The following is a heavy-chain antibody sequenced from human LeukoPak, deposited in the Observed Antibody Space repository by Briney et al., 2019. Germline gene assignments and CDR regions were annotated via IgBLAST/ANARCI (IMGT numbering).Heavy chain of an antibody. J-gene: IGHJ5*02. D-gene: IGHD2-15*01. CDR3: ARRLPYCSGGSCYTKSQNWFDP. Sequence: SETLSLTCAVYGGSFSGYYWSWIRQPPGKGLEWIGEINHSGSTNYNPSLKSRVTISVGTSKNQFSLKLSSVTAADTAVYYCARRLPYCSGGSCYTKSQNWFDPWGQGTLVTVSS. CDR1: GGSFSGYY. CDR2: INHSGST. V-gene: IGHV4-34*01.